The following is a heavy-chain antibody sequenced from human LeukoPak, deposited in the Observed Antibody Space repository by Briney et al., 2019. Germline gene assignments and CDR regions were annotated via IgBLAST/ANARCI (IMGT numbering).Heavy chain of an antibody. Sequence: PSETLSLTCGVYGGSFSGNCWSWIRQPPGKGPEWIGEINHTGSTKYNPSLKSRVTISVDTSKNQFSLNLSSVTAADTAVYYCVRGRAIFGVVTPFDFWGQGTLVTVSS. D-gene: IGHD3-3*01. CDR1: GGSFSGNC. CDR3: VRGRAIFGVVTPFDF. V-gene: IGHV4-34*01. J-gene: IGHJ4*02. CDR2: INHTGST.